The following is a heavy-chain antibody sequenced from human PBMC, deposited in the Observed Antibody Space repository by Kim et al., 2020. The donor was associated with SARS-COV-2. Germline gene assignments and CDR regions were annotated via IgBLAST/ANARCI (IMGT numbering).Heavy chain of an antibody. V-gene: IGHV1-18*01. Sequence: NYAKKPQGRVTMTTATSTSTAYMELRSLRSDDTAVYYCSRRDGYNLGFDYWGQGTLVTVSS. D-gene: IGHD5-12*01. CDR3: SRRDGYNLGFDY. J-gene: IGHJ4*02.